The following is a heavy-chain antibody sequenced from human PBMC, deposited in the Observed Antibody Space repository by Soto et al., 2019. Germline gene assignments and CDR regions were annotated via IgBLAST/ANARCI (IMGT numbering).Heavy chain of an antibody. D-gene: IGHD1-26*01. J-gene: IGHJ4*02. CDR2: INPKSGGT. Sequence: ASVKVSCKASGYTFTVYYMHWVRQAPGQGLEWMGWINPKSGGTMYPQKFQGRVTMTWDTAISTAYMALTRLRSDDTAVYYCARDLAKGGGSAGFDYWGQGTLVTVSS. V-gene: IGHV1-2*02. CDR3: ARDLAKGGGSAGFDY. CDR1: GYTFTVYY.